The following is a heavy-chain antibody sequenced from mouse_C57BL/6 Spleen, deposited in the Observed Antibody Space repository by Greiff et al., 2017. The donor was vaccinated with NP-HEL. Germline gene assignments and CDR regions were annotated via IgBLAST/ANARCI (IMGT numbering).Heavy chain of an antibody. V-gene: IGHV3-6*01. CDR3: AREEDYYGSSPYYAMDY. D-gene: IGHD1-1*01. J-gene: IGHJ4*01. Sequence: ESGPGLVKPSQSLSLTCSVTGYSITSGYYWNWIRQFPGNKLEWMGYISYDGSNNYNPSLKNRISITRDTSKNQFFLKLNSVTTEDTATYYCAREEDYYGSSPYYAMDYWGQGTSVTVSS. CDR1: GYSITSGYY. CDR2: ISYDGSN.